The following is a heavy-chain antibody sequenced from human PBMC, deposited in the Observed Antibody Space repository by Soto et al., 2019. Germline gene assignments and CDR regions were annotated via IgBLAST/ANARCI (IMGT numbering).Heavy chain of an antibody. CDR3: XXXXXXXXXXXXXXXXVDY. Sequence: QVQLVESGGGVVQPGRSLRLSCAASGFTFSSYGMHWVRQAPGKGLEWVAVIWYDGSNKYYADSVKGRFTISRDNSKXXXXXXXXXXXXXXXXXXXXXXXXXXXXXXXXXXXXVDYWGQGTLVTVSS. CDR1: GFTFSSYG. V-gene: IGHV3-33*01. J-gene: IGHJ4*02. CDR2: IWYDGSNK.